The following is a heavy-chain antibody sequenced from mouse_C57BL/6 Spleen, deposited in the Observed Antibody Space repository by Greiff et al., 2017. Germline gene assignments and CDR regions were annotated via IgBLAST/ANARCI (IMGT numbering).Heavy chain of an antibody. Sequence: QVQLKQSGAELAKPGASVTLSCKASGYTFTSYWMHWVKQRPGQGLEWIGYINPSSGYTKYNQKFKDKATLTADKSSSTAYMQLSSLTYEDSAVYYCARSITTVVARAMDYWGQGTSVTVSS. CDR3: ARSITTVVARAMDY. D-gene: IGHD1-1*01. V-gene: IGHV1-7*01. CDR2: INPSSGYT. J-gene: IGHJ4*01. CDR1: GYTFTSYW.